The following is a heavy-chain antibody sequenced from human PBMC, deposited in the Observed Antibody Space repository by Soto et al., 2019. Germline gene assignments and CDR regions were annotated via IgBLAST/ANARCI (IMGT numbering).Heavy chain of an antibody. CDR2: IYSSGST. Sequence: QVQLQESGPGLVKPSETLSLTCTVSGGSITSYYWNWIRQPPGKGLEWIGYIYSSGSTNYNPSLRARVSMSLDTSMNQVSLNVTSVAAADAAVYYGAATPRYWGQGRLVTVDS. CDR1: GGSITSYY. J-gene: IGHJ4*02. D-gene: IGHD2-15*01. CDR3: AATPRY. V-gene: IGHV4-4*08.